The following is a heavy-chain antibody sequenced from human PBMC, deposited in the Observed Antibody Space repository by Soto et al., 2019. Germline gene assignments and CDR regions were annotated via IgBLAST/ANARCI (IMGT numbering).Heavy chain of an antibody. V-gene: IGHV4-34*01. CDR3: ARGRRYCSSTSCYSPPPY. CDR2: INHSGST. CDR1: GGSFSGYY. D-gene: IGHD2-2*01. J-gene: IGHJ4*02. Sequence: QVQLQQWGAGLLKPSETLSLTCAVYGGSFSGYYWSWIRQPPGKGLEWIGEINHSGSTNYNPSLKSRVTISVDTSKNQFSLKLSSVTAADTAVYYCARGRRYCSSTSCYSPPPYWGQGTLVTVSS.